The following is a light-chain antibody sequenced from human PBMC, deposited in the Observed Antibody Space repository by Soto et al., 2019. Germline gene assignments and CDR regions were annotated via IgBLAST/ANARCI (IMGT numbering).Light chain of an antibody. CDR2: AAS. V-gene: IGKV1-39*01. J-gene: IGKJ2*01. Sequence: DIQMTQSPSSLSASVGDRVTITCRASQSISSYLNWYQQKPGKAPKLLIYAASSLQSGVPSTFSGSGSGTYFTLTISSLQPEDFATYYCQQSYSTPYTFGQGPKLEIK. CDR3: QQSYSTPYT. CDR1: QSISSY.